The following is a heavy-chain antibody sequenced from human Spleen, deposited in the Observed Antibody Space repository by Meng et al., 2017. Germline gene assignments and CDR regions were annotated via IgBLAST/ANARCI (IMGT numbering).Heavy chain of an antibody. CDR1: GYTFFSRG. CDR3: AREAYCGGDCHWDY. J-gene: IGHJ4*02. D-gene: IGHD2-21*02. Sequence: QVQLVQSGAEVKKPGASVKVSCKASGYTFFSRGISWVRQAPGQGLEWMAWLGAHDGDTSHAPKFQGRVTVSADRPTATAYMELRSLRSDDTAVYYCAREAYCGGDCHWDYWGQGTLVTVSS. V-gene: IGHV1-18*01. CDR2: LGAHDGDT.